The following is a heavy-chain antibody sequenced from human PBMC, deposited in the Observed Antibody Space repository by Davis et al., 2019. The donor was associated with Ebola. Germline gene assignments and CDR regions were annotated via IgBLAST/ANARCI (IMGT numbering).Heavy chain of an antibody. V-gene: IGHV4-39*07. CDR1: GGSISTSYSNY. J-gene: IGHJ4*02. D-gene: IGHD5-12*01. CDR3: ARNTSGFGYFDS. CDR2: VYYIGTT. Sequence: PGGSLRLSCTVSGGSISTSYSNYWSWIRQPPGKGLEWIGTVYYIGTTYYNPSLKSRLFISVDTSRNEFSLQLTSVNAADTAVYYCARNTSGFGYFDSWSQGTLVTVSS.